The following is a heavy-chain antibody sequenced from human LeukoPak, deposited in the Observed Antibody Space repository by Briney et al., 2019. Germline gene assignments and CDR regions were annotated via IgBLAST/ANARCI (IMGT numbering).Heavy chain of an antibody. Sequence: GGSLRLSCVASGFTFSTFGMNWVRQAPGKGLEWVSYISSSSTTIYYADSVKGRFTIPRDDAKSSLYLQMNSLRAEDTALYYCARMSTGYYDDYWGQGTLVTVSS. CDR2: ISSSSTTI. V-gene: IGHV3-48*01. D-gene: IGHD3-9*01. J-gene: IGHJ4*02. CDR1: GFTFSTFG. CDR3: ARMSTGYYDDY.